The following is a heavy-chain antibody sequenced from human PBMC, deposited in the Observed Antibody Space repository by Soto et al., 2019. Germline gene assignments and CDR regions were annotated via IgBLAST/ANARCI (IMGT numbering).Heavy chain of an antibody. CDR3: ASALYWNYGSDY. CDR2: IYSGGST. D-gene: IGHD1-7*01. J-gene: IGHJ4*02. CDR1: GFTVSSNY. V-gene: IGHV3-66*01. Sequence: EVQLVESGGGLVQPGGSLRLSCAASGFTVSSNYMSWVRQAPGKGLEWVSVIYSGGSTYYADSVKGRFTISRDNSKNTHYLQRNSLRAEDAAVYYCASALYWNYGSDYWGQGTLVTVSS.